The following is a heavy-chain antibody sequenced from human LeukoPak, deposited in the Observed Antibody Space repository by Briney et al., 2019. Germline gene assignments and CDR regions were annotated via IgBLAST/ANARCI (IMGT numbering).Heavy chain of an antibody. CDR1: GGSFSGYY. CDR2: INHSGST. Sequence: SETLSLTCAVYGGSFSGYYWSWIRQPPGKGLEWIGEINHSGSTNYNLSLKSRVTISVDTSKNQFSLKLSSVTAADTAVYYCARDVWGNWFDPWGQGTLVTVTS. CDR3: ARDVWGNWFDP. D-gene: IGHD3-16*01. V-gene: IGHV4-34*01. J-gene: IGHJ5*02.